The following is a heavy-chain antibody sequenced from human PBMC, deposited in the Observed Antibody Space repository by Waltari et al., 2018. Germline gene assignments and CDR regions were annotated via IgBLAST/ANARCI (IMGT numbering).Heavy chain of an antibody. CDR2: ISGDGSTI. Sequence: EVQLLRSGGGLVQPGGSLSPPCAAPGFPLCDTWLHWVRQVPGKGLVWVSRISGDGSTINYADSVKGRFTISRDTAKNTLYLQMNSLRAEDTAVYYCARGADLRGQGILVTVSS. V-gene: IGHV3-74*01. CDR3: ARGADL. D-gene: IGHD3-3*01. J-gene: IGHJ4*02. CDR1: GFPLCDTW.